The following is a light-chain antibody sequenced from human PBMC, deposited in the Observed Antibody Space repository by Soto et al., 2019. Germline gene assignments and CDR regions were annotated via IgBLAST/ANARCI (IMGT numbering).Light chain of an antibody. Sequence: DSVMTQAPDSLAVSLVERATINCKSSQSVLYSSNNKNYLAWYQQKPGQPPKLLIYWASTRESGVPDRFSGSGSGTDFTLTISSLQAEDVAVYYCQQYYSTPHTFGQGTKVDIK. CDR1: QSVLYSSNNKNY. V-gene: IGKV4-1*01. CDR2: WAS. J-gene: IGKJ2*01. CDR3: QQYYSTPHT.